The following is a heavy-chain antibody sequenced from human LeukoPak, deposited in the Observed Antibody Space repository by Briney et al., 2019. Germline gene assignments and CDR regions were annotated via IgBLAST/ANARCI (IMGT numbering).Heavy chain of an antibody. CDR2: INPNSGDT. CDR3: ARRRTIRALGVRGDYFDY. V-gene: IGHV1-2*02. D-gene: IGHD1-26*01. Sequence: ASVKVSCKASGYTFTGYYMNWVRQAPGQGLEWMGWINPNSGDTNYAQKFQGRVTMTRDTSISTAYMELSRLRSEDTAVYYCARRRTIRALGVRGDYFDYWGKGTLVTVSS. CDR1: GYTFTGYY. J-gene: IGHJ4*02.